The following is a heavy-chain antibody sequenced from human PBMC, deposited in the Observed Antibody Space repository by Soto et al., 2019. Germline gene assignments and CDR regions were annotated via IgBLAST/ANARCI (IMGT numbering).Heavy chain of an antibody. CDR2: TRNKANSYTT. CDR3: TRRPRGVSYGRDAFDI. Sequence: GGSLRLSCAASGFTLSDHYMDWVRQAPGKGLERVGRTRNKANSYTTEYAASVKGRFTISRDDSKNTLYLQMKSLKTEDTAVYYCTRRPRGVSYGRDAFDIWGQGTMVTVSS. J-gene: IGHJ3*02. D-gene: IGHD1-26*01. CDR1: GFTLSDHY. V-gene: IGHV3-72*01.